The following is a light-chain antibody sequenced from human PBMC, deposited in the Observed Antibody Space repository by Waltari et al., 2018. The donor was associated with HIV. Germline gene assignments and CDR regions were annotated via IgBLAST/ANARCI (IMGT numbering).Light chain of an antibody. CDR1: SIGSKR. CDR2: YNR. Sequence: SYVLTQPPSVSVAPGKTARITCGGDSIGSKRVTWYQQEPGQAPVLVIYYNRDRPSGIPERLSGFTSGNSATLTISRVEAGDEADYYCQVWDSTSDQVVFGGGTKLTVL. V-gene: IGLV3-21*04. CDR3: QVWDSTSDQVV. J-gene: IGLJ2*01.